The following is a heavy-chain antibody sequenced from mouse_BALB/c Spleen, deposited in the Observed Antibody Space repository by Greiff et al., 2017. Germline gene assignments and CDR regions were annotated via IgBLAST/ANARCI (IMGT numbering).Heavy chain of an antibody. CDR2: ISSGGSYT. CDR3: ARHEDDGNYCAD. D-gene: IGHD2-1*01. J-gene: IGHJ3*01. V-gene: IGHV5-6*02. CDR1: GFTFSSYG. Sequence: DVKLVESGGDLVKPGGSLKLSCAASGFTFSSYGMSWVRQTPDKRLEWVATISSGGSYTYYPDSVKGRFTISRDNAKNTLYLQMSNLKSEDTAMYYCARHEDDGNYCADWGEGTLVTVSA.